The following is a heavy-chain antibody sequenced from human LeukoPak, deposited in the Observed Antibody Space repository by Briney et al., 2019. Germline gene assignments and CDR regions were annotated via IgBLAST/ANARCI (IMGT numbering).Heavy chain of an antibody. J-gene: IGHJ4*02. CDR3: ARDLRRCSSTSCYGY. Sequence: PGGSLRLSCAASGFTFSSYSMNWVRQAPGKGLEWVSSIRSSSSYIYYADSVKGRFTISRDNAKNSLYLQMNSLRAEDTAVYYCARDLRRCSSTSCYGYWGQGTLVTVSS. CDR1: GFTFSSYS. V-gene: IGHV3-21*01. D-gene: IGHD2-2*01. CDR2: IRSSSSYI.